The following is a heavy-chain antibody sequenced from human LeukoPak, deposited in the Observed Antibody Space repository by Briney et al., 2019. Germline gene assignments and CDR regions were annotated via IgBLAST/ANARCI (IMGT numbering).Heavy chain of an antibody. Sequence: GGSLRLSCAASGFTFSSYSMNWVRQAPGKGLECISYISGSGSVSYYEDSVKGRFTISRDNAKNSLYLQMNSLRDEDTALYYCARDGGFGFLAAFDIWGQGTMVTVSS. D-gene: IGHD3-10*01. V-gene: IGHV3-48*02. CDR3: ARDGGFGFLAAFDI. CDR2: ISGSGSVS. CDR1: GFTFSSYS. J-gene: IGHJ3*02.